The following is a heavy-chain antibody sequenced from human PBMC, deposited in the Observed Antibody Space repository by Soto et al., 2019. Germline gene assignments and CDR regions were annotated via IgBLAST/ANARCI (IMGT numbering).Heavy chain of an antibody. CDR2: IHTDDST. J-gene: IGHJ6*02. Sequence: PGGSLRLSCAVSGFTVSDNHMSRVRQAPGRGLEWVSAIHTDDSTYYANSVKGRFTISRHNSKNMVYLQLNSLRAEDTAVYYCVRWGHDYHQWLDVWSQGTTVTVSS. D-gene: IGHD4-17*01. CDR3: VRWGHDYHQWLDV. V-gene: IGHV3-53*04. CDR1: GFTVSDNH.